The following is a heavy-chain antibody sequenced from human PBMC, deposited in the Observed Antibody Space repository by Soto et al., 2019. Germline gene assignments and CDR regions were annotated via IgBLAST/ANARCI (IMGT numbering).Heavy chain of an antibody. CDR3: ARVDIVATGNFDY. CDR2: IYYSGST. V-gene: IGHV4-59*01. D-gene: IGHD5-12*01. CDR1: GGSISSYY. Sequence: SETLSLTCTVSGGSISSYYWSWIRQPPGKGLEWIGYIYYSGSTNYNPSLKSRVNISLDTSKNQFSLKLSSVTAADTAVYYRARVDIVATGNFDYWGQGTLVTVSS. J-gene: IGHJ4*02.